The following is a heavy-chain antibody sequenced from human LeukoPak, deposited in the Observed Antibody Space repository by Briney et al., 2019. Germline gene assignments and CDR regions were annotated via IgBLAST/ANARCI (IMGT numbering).Heavy chain of an antibody. CDR1: GVSICSYY. Sequence: SGTLSLTCTVSGVSICSYYCSWIRQPPGKGLEWIGYISYSGSTNYNPSLKRRVTISVDPPKSQLSLKLSSVTAADKALYYCARIDTSWFTFDDWGQGTLVTVSS. V-gene: IGHV4-59*01. CDR3: ARIDTSWFTFDD. J-gene: IGHJ4*02. CDR2: ISYSGST. D-gene: IGHD2-2*01.